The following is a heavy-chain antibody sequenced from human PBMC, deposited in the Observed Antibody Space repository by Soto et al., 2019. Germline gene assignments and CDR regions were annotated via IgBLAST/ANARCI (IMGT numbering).Heavy chain of an antibody. V-gene: IGHV1-69*01. J-gene: IGHJ6*02. D-gene: IGHD2-2*01. Sequence: QVQLVQSGAEVKKPGSSVKVYCKASGGTFSSYDISWLRQAPGQGLEWMGGIIPVFGTTNYDQKFQGRVTITEDGATSTTYMELGSRRSADTAVYYWATSSPFIVVVRAAGNQYYYVMGVWGQGTTVFVAS. CDR2: IIPVFGTT. CDR1: GGTFSSYD. CDR3: ATSSPFIVVVRAAGNQYYYVMGV.